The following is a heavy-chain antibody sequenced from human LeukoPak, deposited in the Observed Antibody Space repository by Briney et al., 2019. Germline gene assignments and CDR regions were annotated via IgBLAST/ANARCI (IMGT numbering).Heavy chain of an antibody. D-gene: IGHD3-9*01. Sequence: PGGSLRLSCAASGFTFSSFAMSWVRQAPGKGLEGVSRMRGSSGRTDYADSVKGRFTISRDNSKNTLFLQMNSLRGEDTAVYYCAKQRGALRENWFFDHWGQGTLVTVSA. J-gene: IGHJ4*02. CDR1: GFTFSSFA. V-gene: IGHV3-23*01. CDR3: AKQRGALRENWFFDH. CDR2: MRGSSGRT.